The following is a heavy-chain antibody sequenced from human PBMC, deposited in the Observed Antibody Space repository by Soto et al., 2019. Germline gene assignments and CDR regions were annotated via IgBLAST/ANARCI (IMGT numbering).Heavy chain of an antibody. CDR3: ASFGEPYYYDSSGYSAFDI. D-gene: IGHD3-22*01. CDR2: IIPIFGTA. CDR1: GGTFSSYA. Sequence: SVKVSCKASGGTFSSYAINWVRQAPGQGLEWMGGIIPIFGTANYAQKFQGRVTITADKSTSTAYMELSSLRSEDTAVYYCASFGEPYYYDSSGYSAFDIWGQGTMVTVSS. J-gene: IGHJ3*02. V-gene: IGHV1-69*06.